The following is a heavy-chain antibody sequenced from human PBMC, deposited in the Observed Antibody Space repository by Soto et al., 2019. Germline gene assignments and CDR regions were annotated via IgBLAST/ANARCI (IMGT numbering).Heavy chain of an antibody. J-gene: IGHJ4*02. CDR1: GFTFSSYA. CDR2: ISYDGSNK. D-gene: IGHD2-15*01. CDR3: ARDQTDSGGDSDS. Sequence: PGGSLRLSCAASGFTFSSYAMHWVRQAPGKGLEWVAVISYDGSNKYYADSVKGRFTISRDNSKNTLYLQMNSLRAEDTAVYFCARDQTDSGGDSDSWGQGTLVTVSS. V-gene: IGHV3-30-3*01.